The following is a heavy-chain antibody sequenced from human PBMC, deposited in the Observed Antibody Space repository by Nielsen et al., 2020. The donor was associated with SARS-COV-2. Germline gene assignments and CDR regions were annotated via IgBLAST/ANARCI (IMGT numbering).Heavy chain of an antibody. V-gene: IGHV3-30*18. CDR2: ISYDGSNK. J-gene: IGHJ4*02. D-gene: IGHD2-15*01. CDR3: AKGGSDIVVVVAADY. Sequence: LSLTCAASGFTFSSYGMHWVRKAPGKGLEWVAVISYDGSNKYYADSVKGRFTISRDNSKNTLYLQMNSLRAEDTAVYYCAKGGSDIVVVVAADYWGQGTLVTVSS. CDR1: GFTFSSYG.